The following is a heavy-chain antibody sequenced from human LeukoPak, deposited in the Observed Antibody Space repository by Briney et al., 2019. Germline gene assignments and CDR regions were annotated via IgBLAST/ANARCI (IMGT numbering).Heavy chain of an antibody. D-gene: IGHD1-1*01. CDR2: INPFSGAT. CDR1: GYTFTDFY. Sequence: ASVRVSCKASGYTFTDFYLNWVRQAPGQGLEWMAWINPFSGATSYAEEFQGRVTMTWDTSISTAYMELLGLRSDDTAVYYCATSTVTHTRDPWGQGTLVTVSS. V-gene: IGHV1-2*02. J-gene: IGHJ5*02. CDR3: ATSTVTHTRDP.